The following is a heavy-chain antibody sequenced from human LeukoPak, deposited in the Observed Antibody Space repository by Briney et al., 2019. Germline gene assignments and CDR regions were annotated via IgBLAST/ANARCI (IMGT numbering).Heavy chain of an antibody. D-gene: IGHD3-22*01. V-gene: IGHV3-73*01. CDR2: IRSTANGYAT. CDR3: ARDYYDSSGYMYY. CDR1: GFTFSGSA. J-gene: IGHJ4*02. Sequence: GGSLRLSCAASGFTFSGSALHWVRQASGKGLEWVGRIRSTANGYATAYAASVKGRFTISRDDSKNTAYLQMDSLKTEDTAVYYCARDYYDSSGYMYYWGQGTLVTVSS.